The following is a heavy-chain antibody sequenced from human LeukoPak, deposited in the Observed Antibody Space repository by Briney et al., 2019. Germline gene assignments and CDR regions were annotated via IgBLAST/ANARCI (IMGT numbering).Heavy chain of an antibody. J-gene: IGHJ3*01. Sequence: GGSLRLSCAASGFTFSSYAMHWVRQAPGKGLEWVAVISYDGSNKYYADSVKGRFTISRDNSKNTLYLQMNSLRAEDTAVYYCARDQGTYYYDDSGPRGGAFDLWGQGTMVTVSS. V-gene: IGHV3-30*04. CDR2: ISYDGSNK. D-gene: IGHD3-22*01. CDR1: GFTFSSYA. CDR3: ARDQGTYYYDDSGPRGGAFDL.